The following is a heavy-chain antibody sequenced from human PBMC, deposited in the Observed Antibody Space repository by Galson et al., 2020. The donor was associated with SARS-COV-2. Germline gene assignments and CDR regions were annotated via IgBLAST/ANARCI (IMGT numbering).Heavy chain of an antibody. J-gene: IGHJ3*02. Sequence: ASVKVSCTASGYTITGYYMHWVRQAPGQGLEWMGRINPNSGGTNYAQKFQGRVTMTRDTSISIAYMELSRLRSDDTAVYYCARDGTAMVTNGFDIWGQGTMVTVSS. V-gene: IGHV1-2*06. CDR2: INPNSGGT. D-gene: IGHD5-18*01. CDR1: GYTITGYY. CDR3: ARDGTAMVTNGFDI.